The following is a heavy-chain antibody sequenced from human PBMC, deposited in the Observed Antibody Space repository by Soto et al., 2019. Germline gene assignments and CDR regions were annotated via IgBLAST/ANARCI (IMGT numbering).Heavy chain of an antibody. V-gene: IGHV1-69*06. Sequence: QVQLVQSGAEVRKPGSSVRVSCKASGGSFNRHTISWVRQAPGQGLEWMGGIIPIFGTANYAQKFKGRVTITADNSTSTAYMELSSLRSEDTAVYYCASKSQVVYGMDVWGQGTTVTVSS. CDR3: ASKSQVVYGMDV. J-gene: IGHJ6*02. CDR1: GGSFNRHT. CDR2: IIPIFGTA.